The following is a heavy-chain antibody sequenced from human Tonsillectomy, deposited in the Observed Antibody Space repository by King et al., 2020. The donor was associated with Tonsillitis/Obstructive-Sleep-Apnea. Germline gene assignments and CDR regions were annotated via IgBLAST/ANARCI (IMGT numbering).Heavy chain of an antibody. CDR2: IRSKAYGGTT. CDR1: GFTFGDYA. J-gene: IGHJ4*02. V-gene: IGHV3-49*05. CDR3: TRGWYCSGGSCYMRYDY. Sequence: VQLVESGGGLVKPGRSLRLSCTASGFTFGDYAMNWFRQAPGKGLEWVGFIRSKAYGGTTEYAASVKGRFTISRDDSKSIAYLQMNSLKTEDTAVYYCTRGWYCSGGSCYMRYDYWGQGTLVTVSS. D-gene: IGHD2-15*01.